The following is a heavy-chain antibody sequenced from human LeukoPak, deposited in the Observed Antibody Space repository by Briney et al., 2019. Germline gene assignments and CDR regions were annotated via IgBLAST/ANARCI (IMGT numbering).Heavy chain of an antibody. CDR2: INHSGST. J-gene: IGHJ6*03. CDR3: ARGAGHYYYYYMDV. CDR1: GGSFSGYY. Sequence: SETLSLTCAVYGGSFSGYYWSWIRQPPGKGLEWIGEINHSGSTNYNPSLKSRVTISVDTSKNQFSLKLSTVTAADTAVYYCARGAGHYYYYYMDVWGKGTTVTVSS. V-gene: IGHV4-34*01. D-gene: IGHD6-13*01.